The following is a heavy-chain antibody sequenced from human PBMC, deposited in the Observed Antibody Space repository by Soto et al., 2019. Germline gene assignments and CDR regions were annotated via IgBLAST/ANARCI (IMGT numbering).Heavy chain of an antibody. CDR1: GFTFSSYA. V-gene: IGHV3-30-3*01. CDR2: ISYEGSNK. J-gene: IGHJ6*02. Sequence: PGGSLRLSCAASGFTFSSYAIHWVRQAPGKGLEWVAVISYEGSNKYYADSVKGRFTISRDNSKNTLYLQMNSLRAEDTAVYYCARVRKPPYYDFWSGYDYYYYYGMDVWGQGTTVTVSS. CDR3: ARVRKPPYYDFWSGYDYYYYYGMDV. D-gene: IGHD3-3*01.